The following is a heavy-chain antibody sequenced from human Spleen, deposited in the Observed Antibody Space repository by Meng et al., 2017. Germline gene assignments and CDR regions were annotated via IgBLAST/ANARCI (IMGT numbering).Heavy chain of an antibody. CDR2: INWSGETR. CDR3: AKGGGYSYGYIHY. D-gene: IGHD5-18*01. CDR1: GFKFDDYA. Sequence: SLKISCAVSGFKFDDYAMHWIRQSPGKGLEWVSGINWSGETRGYGKSVKGRFTISRDNAKNSLYLQMNSLRAEDTAVYYCAKGGGYSYGYIHYWGQGTLVTVSS. J-gene: IGHJ4*02. V-gene: IGHV3-9*01.